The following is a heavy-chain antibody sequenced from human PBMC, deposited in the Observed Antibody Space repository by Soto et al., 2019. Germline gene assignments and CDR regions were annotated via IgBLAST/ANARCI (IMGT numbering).Heavy chain of an antibody. CDR2: IYPGDSDT. CDR3: ARQASTIFGVVKDYYYYYGMDV. D-gene: IGHD3-3*01. V-gene: IGHV5-51*01. Sequence: GASQKISCKGCGYRFTSYWIGWVRQMHGKGLEWMGIIYPGDSDTRYSPSFQGQVTISADKSISTAYLQWSSLKASDTAMYYCARQASTIFGVVKDYYYYYGMDVWGQGTTVTVSS. J-gene: IGHJ6*02. CDR1: GYRFTSYW.